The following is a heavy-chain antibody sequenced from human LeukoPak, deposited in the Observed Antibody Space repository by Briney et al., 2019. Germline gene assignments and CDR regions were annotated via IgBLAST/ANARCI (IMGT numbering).Heavy chain of an antibody. CDR1: GFTFTNYW. V-gene: IGHV3-7*03. CDR3: AKKYSTGLDP. J-gene: IGHJ5*02. Sequence: GGSLRLSCAASGFTFTNYWMSWVRQAPGKGLELVANIKQDRSEKYYVDSVKGRFTISRDNAKNSLYLQMNSLRAEDTAIYYCAKKYSTGLDPWGQGTLVTVSS. D-gene: IGHD1-26*01. CDR2: IKQDRSEK.